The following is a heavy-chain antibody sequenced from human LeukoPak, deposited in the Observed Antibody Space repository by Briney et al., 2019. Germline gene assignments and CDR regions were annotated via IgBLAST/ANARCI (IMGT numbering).Heavy chain of an antibody. Sequence: GRSLRLSCAASGFTFSSYAMSWVRQAPGKGLEWVSAISGSGGSTYYADSVKGRFTISRDNSKNTLYLQMNSLRAEDTAVYYCAREESIPHPGYYYGMDVWGQGTTVTVSS. CDR2: ISGSGGST. D-gene: IGHD6-6*01. V-gene: IGHV3-23*01. CDR1: GFTFSSYA. J-gene: IGHJ6*02. CDR3: AREESIPHPGYYYGMDV.